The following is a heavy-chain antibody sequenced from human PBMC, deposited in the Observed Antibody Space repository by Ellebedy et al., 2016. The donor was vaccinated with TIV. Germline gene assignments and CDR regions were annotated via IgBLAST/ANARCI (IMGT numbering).Heavy chain of an antibody. CDR3: ARVPTYYRYSGSYFDY. D-gene: IGHD1-26*01. CDR2: INHSGST. CDR1: GGSFSGYY. Sequence: SETLSLXXAVYGGSFSGYYWNWIRQPPGKGLEWIGEINHSGSTNYNPSLKSRVTISVDTSKNQFSLKLSSVTAADTAVYYCARVPTYYRYSGSYFDYWGQGTLVTVSS. J-gene: IGHJ4*02. V-gene: IGHV4-34*01.